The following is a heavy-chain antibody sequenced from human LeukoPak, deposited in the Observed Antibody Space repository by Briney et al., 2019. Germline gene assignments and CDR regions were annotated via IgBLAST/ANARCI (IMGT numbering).Heavy chain of an antibody. CDR3: ARAVGATHSIRFDP. CDR2: IYYSGST. Sequence: KSSETLSLTCTVSGGSISSYYWSWIRQPPGKGLEWIGYIYYSGSTNYNPSLKSRVTISVDTSKNQFSLKLSSVTAADTAVYYCARAVGATHSIRFDPWGQGTLVTVSS. J-gene: IGHJ5*02. V-gene: IGHV4-59*08. D-gene: IGHD1-26*01. CDR1: GGSISSYY.